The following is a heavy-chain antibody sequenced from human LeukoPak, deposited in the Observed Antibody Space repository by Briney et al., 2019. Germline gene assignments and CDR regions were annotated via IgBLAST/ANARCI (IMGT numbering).Heavy chain of an antibody. Sequence: PGGSLRLSCAASGFTFSSYGMHWVRQAPGKGLEWVAFIRYDGSNKYYADSVKGRFTISRDNSKNTLYLQMNSLRAEDTAVYYCAKLPIVGATPFDYWGQGTLVTVSS. CDR2: IRYDGSNK. CDR3: AKLPIVGATPFDY. V-gene: IGHV3-30*02. D-gene: IGHD1-26*01. J-gene: IGHJ4*02. CDR1: GFTFSSYG.